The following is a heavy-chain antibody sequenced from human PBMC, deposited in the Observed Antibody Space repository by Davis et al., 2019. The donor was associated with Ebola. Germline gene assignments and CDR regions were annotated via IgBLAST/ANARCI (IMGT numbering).Heavy chain of an antibody. Sequence: GGSLTLSCSASGFTFSSYAMHWVRQAPGKGLEWVAVISYDGSNKYYADSVKGRFTISRDNSKNTLYLQMNSLRAEDTAVYYCARGYCSSTSCYIHYYYGMDVWGQGTTVTVSS. V-gene: IGHV3-30-3*01. CDR3: ARGYCSSTSCYIHYYYGMDV. CDR1: GFTFSSYA. J-gene: IGHJ6*02. CDR2: ISYDGSNK. D-gene: IGHD2-2*02.